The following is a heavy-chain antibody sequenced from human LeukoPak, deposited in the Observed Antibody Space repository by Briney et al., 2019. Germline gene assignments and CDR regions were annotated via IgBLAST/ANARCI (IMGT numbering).Heavy chain of an antibody. CDR2: ISSSSSYI. J-gene: IGHJ6*03. V-gene: IGHV3-21*01. Sequence: GGSLRLSCAASGFTFSSYSMNWVRQAPGKGLEWVSSISSSSSYIYYADSVKGRFTISRDNAKNSLYLQMNSLRAEDTAVYYCARVELWLNYYYYMDVWGKGTTVTVPS. D-gene: IGHD5-18*01. CDR3: ARVELWLNYYYYMDV. CDR1: GFTFSSYS.